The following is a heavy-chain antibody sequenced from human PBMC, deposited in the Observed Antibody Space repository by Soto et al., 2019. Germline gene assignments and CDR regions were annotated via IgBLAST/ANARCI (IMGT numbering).Heavy chain of an antibody. CDR1: GLTFIGYG. D-gene: IGHD4-4*01. CDR3: VTRSRGLQSSPPRLDS. CDR2: ISGSGSTT. J-gene: IGHJ4*02. V-gene: IGHV3-23*01. Sequence: EVQLLESGGGLVQPGGSLRLSCAASGLTFIGYGMSWVRQAPGTGLEWVSAISGSGSTTYYADSLKGRFNISRDDSKNILFRQMNSLRTEDTAVYYCVTRSRGLQSSPPRLDSWGQGTLVTVSS.